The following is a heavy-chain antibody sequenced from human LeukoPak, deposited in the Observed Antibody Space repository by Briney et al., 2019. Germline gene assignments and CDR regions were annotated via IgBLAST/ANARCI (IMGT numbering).Heavy chain of an antibody. CDR2: ISGSGFTT. CDR3: AKRGSDYYFDY. D-gene: IGHD2-21*02. CDR1: GFTFSSYT. J-gene: IGHJ4*02. Sequence: GGSLRLSCSASGFTFSSYTFNWVRQAPGKGLEWVSAISGSGFTTFYADSVKGRFTISRDNSENTLYLQLNSLRAEDTAVYYCAKRGSDYYFDYWGQGTLVTVSS. V-gene: IGHV3-23*01.